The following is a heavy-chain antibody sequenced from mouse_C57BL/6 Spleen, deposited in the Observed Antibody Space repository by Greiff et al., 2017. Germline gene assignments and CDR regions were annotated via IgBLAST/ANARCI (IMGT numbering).Heavy chain of an antibody. D-gene: IGHD1-1*01. Sequence: VQLKESGAELVRPGASVKLSCTASGFNIKDDYMHWVKQRPEQGLEWIGWIDPENGDTEYASKFQGKATITADTSSNTAYLQLSSLTSEDTAVYYCTRITTVVDYFDYWGQGTTLTVSS. CDR1: GFNIKDDY. V-gene: IGHV14-4*01. J-gene: IGHJ2*01. CDR3: TRITTVVDYFDY. CDR2: IDPENGDT.